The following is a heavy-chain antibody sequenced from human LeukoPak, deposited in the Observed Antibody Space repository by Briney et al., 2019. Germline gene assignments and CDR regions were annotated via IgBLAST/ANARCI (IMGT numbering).Heavy chain of an antibody. Sequence: ASVKVSCKASGGTFSSYAISWVRHAPGQGLEWMGWISAYNGNTNYAQKLQGRVTMTTDTSTSTAYMELRSLRSDDTAVYYCARGLAVDSLHFDYWGQGTLVTVSS. CDR2: ISAYNGNT. J-gene: IGHJ4*02. CDR1: GGTFSSYA. CDR3: ARGLAVDSLHFDY. V-gene: IGHV1-18*01. D-gene: IGHD6-19*01.